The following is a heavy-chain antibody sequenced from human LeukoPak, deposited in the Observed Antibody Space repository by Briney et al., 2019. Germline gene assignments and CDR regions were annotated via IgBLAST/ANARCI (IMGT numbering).Heavy chain of an antibody. D-gene: IGHD5-18*01. Sequence: GGSLRLSCAASGFTFSSYAMHWVRQAPGKGLEWVAVISYDGSNKYYADSVKGRFTISRDNSKNTLYLQMNSLRAEDTAVYYCARERGYSCDYWGQGTLVTVSS. CDR1: GFTFSSYA. V-gene: IGHV3-30-3*01. J-gene: IGHJ4*02. CDR2: ISYDGSNK. CDR3: ARERGYSCDY.